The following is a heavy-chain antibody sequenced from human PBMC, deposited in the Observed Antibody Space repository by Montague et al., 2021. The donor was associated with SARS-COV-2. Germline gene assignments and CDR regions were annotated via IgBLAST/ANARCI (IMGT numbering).Heavy chain of an antibody. J-gene: IGHJ5*02. CDR2: ISASGSHT. Sequence: SLRLSCAASGFTFSNYGVNWVRQAPGKGLQWVSGISASGSHTYYAESVKGRFTISRDNSKNLLYLQMNSLRADDTAKYYCAKSPPLFSDDWFDPWGQGTLVTVSS. D-gene: IGHD3-10*02. CDR3: AKSPPLFSDDWFDP. V-gene: IGHV3-23*01. CDR1: GFTFSNYG.